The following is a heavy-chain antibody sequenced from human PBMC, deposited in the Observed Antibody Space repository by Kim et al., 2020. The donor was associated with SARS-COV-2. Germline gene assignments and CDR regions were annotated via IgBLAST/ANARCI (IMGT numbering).Heavy chain of an antibody. V-gene: IGHV4-34*01. CDR2: INHSGST. CDR3: ARGPGIVGGKGVVTSRRNFDY. Sequence: SETLSLTCAVYGGSFSGYYWSWIRQPPGKGLEWIGEINHSGSTNYNPSLKSRVTISVDTSKNQFSLKLSSVTAADTAVYYCARGPGIVGGKGVVTSRRNFDYWGQGTLVTVSS. D-gene: IGHD1-26*01. CDR1: GGSFSGYY. J-gene: IGHJ4*02.